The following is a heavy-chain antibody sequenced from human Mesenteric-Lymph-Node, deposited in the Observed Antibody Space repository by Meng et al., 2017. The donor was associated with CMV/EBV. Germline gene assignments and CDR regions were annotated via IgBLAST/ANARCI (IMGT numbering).Heavy chain of an antibody. J-gene: IGHJ6*02. CDR2: ISGSGSYI. V-gene: IGHV3-21*01. Sequence: GESLKISCAASGFTFSNAWMSWVRQAPGKGLEWVSSISGSGSYIYYTDSVKGRFTISRDNAKNSLYLQLNSLRDEDTAVYYCAREGYFGSGSRYYYYGMDVWGQGTTVTVSS. D-gene: IGHD3-10*01. CDR3: AREGYFGSGSRYYYYGMDV. CDR1: GFTFSNAW.